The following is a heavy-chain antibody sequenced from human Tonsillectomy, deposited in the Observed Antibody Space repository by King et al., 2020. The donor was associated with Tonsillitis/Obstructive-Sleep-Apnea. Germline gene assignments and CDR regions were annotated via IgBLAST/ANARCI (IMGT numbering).Heavy chain of an antibody. V-gene: IGHV4-34*01. CDR1: GGSFSGYY. CDR2: INHSGST. CDR3: ARVGGYDRSALEN. D-gene: IGHD3-22*01. Sequence: QVQLQQWGAGLLKTSETLSLTCAVYGGSFSGYYWSWIRQPPGKGLEWIGEINHSGSTNYNPSLKSRVTISVDTSKNQFSLKLTSVTAADTAVYYCARVGGYDRSALENWGQGTLVTVSS. J-gene: IGHJ4*02.